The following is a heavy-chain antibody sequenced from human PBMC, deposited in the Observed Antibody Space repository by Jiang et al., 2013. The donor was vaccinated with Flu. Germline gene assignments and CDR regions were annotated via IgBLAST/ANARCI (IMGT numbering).Heavy chain of an antibody. Sequence: SQTLSLTCAISGDSVSSNSAAWNWIRQSPSRGLEWLGRTYYRSKWYNDYAVSVKSRITINPDTSKNQFSLQLNSVTPEDTAVYYCARDGQYCTNGVCYEPFDYWGQGTLVTVSS. CDR2: TYYRSKWYN. CDR1: GDSVSSNSAA. CDR3: ARDGQYCTNGVCYEPFDY. V-gene: IGHV6-1*01. D-gene: IGHD2-8*01. J-gene: IGHJ4*02.